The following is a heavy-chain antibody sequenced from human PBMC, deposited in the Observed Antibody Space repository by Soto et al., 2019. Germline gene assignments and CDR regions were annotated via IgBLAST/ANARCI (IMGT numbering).Heavy chain of an antibody. D-gene: IGHD3-16*02. V-gene: IGHV3-11*06. J-gene: IGHJ4*02. Sequence: QVQLVESGGGLVKPGGSLRLSCAASGFTFSDYYMSWIRQAPGKGLEWVSYISSSSSYTNYADSVKGRFTISRDNAKNSLYLQMNSLRAEDTAVYYCARSTNYVWGSYRYFDYWGQGTLVTVSS. CDR1: GFTFSDYY. CDR2: ISSSSSYT. CDR3: ARSTNYVWGSYRYFDY.